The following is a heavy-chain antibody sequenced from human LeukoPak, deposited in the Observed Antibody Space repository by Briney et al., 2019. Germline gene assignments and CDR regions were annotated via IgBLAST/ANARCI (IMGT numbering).Heavy chain of an antibody. V-gene: IGHV4-30-4*01. D-gene: IGHD3-16*01. CDR3: ARKLPFQYFDS. J-gene: IGHJ4*02. CDR1: GGSIWGADYY. Sequence: SQTLSLTCAVSGGSIWGADYYWTWIHQPPGKGLEWIGYIYHSGTTDCNPSLKSRITISVDTSKNQFSLRLTSVTAADTAVYYCARKLPFQYFDSWGQGTLVTVSS. CDR2: IYHSGTT.